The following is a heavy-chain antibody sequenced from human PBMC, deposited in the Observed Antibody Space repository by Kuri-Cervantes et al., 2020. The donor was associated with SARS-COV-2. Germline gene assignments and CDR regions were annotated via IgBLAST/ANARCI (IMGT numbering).Heavy chain of an antibody. CDR2: IIPIFGTA. CDR1: GGTFSSYA. V-gene: IGHV1-69*06. J-gene: IGHJ6*02. CDR3: ARLDYGGNYYYGMDV. D-gene: IGHD4-23*01. Sequence: SVKVSCKASGGTFSSYAISWVRQAPGQGLEWMGGIIPIFGTANYAQKFQGRVTITADKSTSTAYMELSSLRSEDTAVYYCARLDYGGNYYYGMDVWGQGTTVTCSS.